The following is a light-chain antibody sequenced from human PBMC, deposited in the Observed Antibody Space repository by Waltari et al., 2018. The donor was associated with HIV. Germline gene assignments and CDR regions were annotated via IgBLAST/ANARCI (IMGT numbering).Light chain of an antibody. Sequence: DIQMTQSPSSLSASTGDRIDITCRASQNVKNYLNWYQQKPGQAPKILIYTATTLHTGVPSRFSGSGSGTEFTLTIPNLQPEDLALYSCQQSYYSPTFGPGTTVDFK. CDR1: QNVKNY. J-gene: IGKJ3*01. V-gene: IGKV1-39*01. CDR2: TAT. CDR3: QQSYYSPT.